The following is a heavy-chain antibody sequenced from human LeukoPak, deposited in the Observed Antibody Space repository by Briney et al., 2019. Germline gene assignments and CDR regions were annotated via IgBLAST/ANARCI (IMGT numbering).Heavy chain of an antibody. CDR2: ISAYNGNT. V-gene: IGHV1-18*01. D-gene: IGHD3-22*01. CDR3: ARDRGLEYYYDSSGYADAFDI. CDR1: GYTFTSYG. J-gene: IGHJ3*02. Sequence: GASVKVSCKASGYTFTSYGISWVRQAPGQGLEWMGWISAYNGNTNYAQKLQGRVTMTTDTSTSTAYMELMSLRSDDTAVYYCARDRGLEYYYDSSGYADAFDIWGQGTMVTVSS.